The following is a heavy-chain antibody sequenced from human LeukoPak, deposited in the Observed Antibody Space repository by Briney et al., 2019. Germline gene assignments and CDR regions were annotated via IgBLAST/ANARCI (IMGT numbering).Heavy chain of an antibody. V-gene: IGHV3-21*01. J-gene: IGHJ6*02. D-gene: IGHD6-13*01. CDR1: GFPFSIHG. CDR2: ISSGSSYI. CDR3: ARDRRSSFFAMDV. Sequence: GGSLRLSCAASGFPFSIHGMSWVRQAPGKGLEWVSSISSGSSYIYSADSVKGRFTISRDNAKNSLYLQLNSLTAEDTAVYYCARDRRSSFFAMDVWGQGTTVTVSS.